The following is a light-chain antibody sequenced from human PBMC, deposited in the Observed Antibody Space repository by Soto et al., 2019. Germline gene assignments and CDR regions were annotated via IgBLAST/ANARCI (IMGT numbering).Light chain of an antibody. CDR3: QQSYNTPIT. Sequence: DIQVTQSQSSLSASLGDRVTITCRASQTISNYLNWYQQKSGRAPELLVYAASNLQSGVPSRFTGSGSGTHFTLTISGLEPADFATYFCQQSYNTPITFGQGTRLEI. J-gene: IGKJ5*01. CDR1: QTISNY. V-gene: IGKV1-39*01. CDR2: AAS.